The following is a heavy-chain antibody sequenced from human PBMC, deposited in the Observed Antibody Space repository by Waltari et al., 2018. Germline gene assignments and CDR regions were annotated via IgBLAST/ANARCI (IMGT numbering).Heavy chain of an antibody. CDR1: GSFTGYY. D-gene: IGHD3-10*01. J-gene: IGHJ5*02. V-gene: IGHV4-34*01. CDR2: IKNNGDT. CDR3: ARGWQNSGTNDL. Sequence: QLPPQQWGAGVVKPSETLSLTCAVYGSFTGYYWSWIRQPPGTGLEWIGQIKNNGDTSYKTSLKSRVTISADTSKNQVSLRLTSVTAADTAVYYCARGWQNSGTNDLWGPGSLVIVSS.